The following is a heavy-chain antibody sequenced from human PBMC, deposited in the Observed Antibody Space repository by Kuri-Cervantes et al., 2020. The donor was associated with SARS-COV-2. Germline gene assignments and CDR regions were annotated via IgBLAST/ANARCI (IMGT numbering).Heavy chain of an antibody. CDR1: GFTFSSYA. D-gene: IGHD6-6*01. J-gene: IGHJ6*03. CDR3: ARGIIAARLHYYYMDV. V-gene: IGHV3-23*01. CDR2: ISGSGGST. Sequence: GGSLRLSCAASGFTFSSYAMSWVRQAPGKGLEWFSAISGSGGSTYYADSVKGRFTISRDNSKNTLYLQMNSLRAEDTAVYYCARGIIAARLHYYYMDVWGKGTTVTVSS.